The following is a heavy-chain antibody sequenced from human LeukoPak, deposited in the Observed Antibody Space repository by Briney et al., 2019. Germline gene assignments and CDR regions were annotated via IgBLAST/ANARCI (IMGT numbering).Heavy chain of an antibody. V-gene: IGHV1-24*01. CDR1: GYTLTELS. J-gene: IGHJ4*02. CDR3: ARGMGYYYDKRYYFDY. Sequence: ASVKVSCKVSGYTLTELSMHWVRQAPGKGLEWMGGFDPEDGETIYAQKFQGRITMTEDTSTDTAYMELSSLRSEDTAVYYCARGMGYYYDKRYYFDYWGQGTLVTVSS. CDR2: FDPEDGET. D-gene: IGHD3-22*01.